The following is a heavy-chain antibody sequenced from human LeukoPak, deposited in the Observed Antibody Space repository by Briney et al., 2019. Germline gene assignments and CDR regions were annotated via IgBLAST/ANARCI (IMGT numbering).Heavy chain of an antibody. D-gene: IGHD6-19*01. Sequence: PGGSLRLSCAASGFSFSSYAMSWVRQTPGKGLEWVSAISGSGGSTYYADPVKGRFTISRDNSKNPLYLQMNSLRAEDTAVYYCAKDRSIAVAGSDAFDIWGQGTMVTVSS. V-gene: IGHV3-23*01. CDR1: GFSFSSYA. J-gene: IGHJ3*02. CDR3: AKDRSIAVAGSDAFDI. CDR2: ISGSGGST.